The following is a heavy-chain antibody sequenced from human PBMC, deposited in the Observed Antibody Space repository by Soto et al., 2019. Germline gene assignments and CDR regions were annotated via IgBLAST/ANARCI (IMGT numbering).Heavy chain of an antibody. V-gene: IGHV1-18*01. Sequence: QVQLVQSGAEVKKPGASVKVSCKASGYTFTSYGISWVRQAPGQGLEWMGWISAYNGNTNYAQKLQGRVTMTTDTSTSTAYMELRSLRSDYTAVYYCARESDYYGSGSYLYYYYGMDVWGQGTTVTVSS. CDR3: ARESDYYGSGSYLYYYYGMDV. CDR2: ISAYNGNT. J-gene: IGHJ6*02. D-gene: IGHD3-10*01. CDR1: GYTFTSYG.